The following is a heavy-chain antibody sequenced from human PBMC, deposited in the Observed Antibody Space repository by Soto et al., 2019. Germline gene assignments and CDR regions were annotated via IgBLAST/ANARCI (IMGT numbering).Heavy chain of an antibody. CDR2: IYYSGST. CDR1: GGSISGANYY. CDR3: AKGAYIVVVVAATRFLNWFDP. V-gene: IGHV4-31*11. Sequence: SETLSLTCAVSGGSISGANYYWSWVRQHPGKGLEWIGNIYYSGSTEYNPSLKSRVTISLDASKDRFSLELRSVTAADTAVYYCAKGAYIVVVVAATRFLNWFDPWGQGALVTVSS. J-gene: IGHJ5*02. D-gene: IGHD2-15*01.